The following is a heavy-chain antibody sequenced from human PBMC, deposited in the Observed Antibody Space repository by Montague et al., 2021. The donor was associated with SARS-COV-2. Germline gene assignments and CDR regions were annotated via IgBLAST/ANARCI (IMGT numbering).Heavy chain of an antibody. V-gene: IGHV1-69*04. CDR3: ARVVEDILTGHVYGMDV. Sequence: SVRVSCKASGGTFSSYAISWVRQAPGQGLEWMGRIIPILGIANYAQKFQGRVTITVDKSTSTAYMELSSLRSEDTAVYYCARVVEDILTGHVYGMDVWGQGTTVTVSS. CDR1: GGTFSSYA. J-gene: IGHJ6*02. CDR2: IIPILGIA. D-gene: IGHD3-9*01.